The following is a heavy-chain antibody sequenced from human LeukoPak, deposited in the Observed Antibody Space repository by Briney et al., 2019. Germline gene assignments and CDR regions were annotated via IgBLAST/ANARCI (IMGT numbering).Heavy chain of an antibody. V-gene: IGHV3-49*04. J-gene: IGHJ4*02. CDR3: TRVIVATKDY. CDR1: GFTFSDAW. D-gene: IGHD5-12*01. Sequence: PGGSLRLSCAASGFTFSDAWMNWVRQAPGKGLEWVGFIRSKAYGGTTEYAASVKGRFTISRDDSKSIAYLQMNSLKTEDTAVYYCTRVIVATKDYWGQGTLVTVYS. CDR2: IRSKAYGGTT.